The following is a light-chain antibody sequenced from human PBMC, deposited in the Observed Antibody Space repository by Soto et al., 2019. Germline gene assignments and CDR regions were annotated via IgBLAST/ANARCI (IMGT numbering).Light chain of an antibody. J-gene: IGLJ1*01. CDR3: AAWDDSLNDPYV. V-gene: IGLV1-44*01. Sequence: QTVLTQPPSASGTPGQRVTISCSGSSSNIGKNTVDWYQQLPGTAPKLLIYSNNQRPSGVPDRFSGSKSGTSASLAISGLQSEDEADYYCAAWDDSLNDPYVFGAGTKPTVL. CDR2: SNN. CDR1: SSNIGKNT.